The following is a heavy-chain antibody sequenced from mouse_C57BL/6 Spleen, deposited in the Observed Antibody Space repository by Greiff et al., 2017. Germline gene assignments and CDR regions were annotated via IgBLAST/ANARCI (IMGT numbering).Heavy chain of an antibody. V-gene: IGHV5-15*01. CDR3: ARLLPDYAMDY. J-gene: IGHJ4*01. Sequence: DVKLVESGGGLVQPGGSLKLSCAASGFTFSDYGMAWVRQAPRKGPEWVAFISNLAYSIYYADTVTGRFTISRENAKNTLYLEMSSLRSEDTAMYYCARLLPDYAMDYWGQGTSVTVSS. CDR1: GFTFSDYG. CDR2: ISNLAYSI.